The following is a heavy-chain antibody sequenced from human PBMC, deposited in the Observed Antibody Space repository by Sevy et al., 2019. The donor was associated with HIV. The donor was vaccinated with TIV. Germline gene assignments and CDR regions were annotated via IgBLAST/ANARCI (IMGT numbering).Heavy chain of an antibody. CDR3: ARAKAGDYFDY. V-gene: IGHV3-53*01. J-gene: IGHJ4*02. Sequence: GGSLRLSCAASGFTASTNYMSWVRQPPGKGLEWVSVVYSGGTTYYADSVKGRFTISRDSSKNTLYLQMNGLRADDTAVYYCARAKAGDYFDYWGQGTLVTVSS. CDR1: GFTASTNY. D-gene: IGHD4-17*01. CDR2: VYSGGTT.